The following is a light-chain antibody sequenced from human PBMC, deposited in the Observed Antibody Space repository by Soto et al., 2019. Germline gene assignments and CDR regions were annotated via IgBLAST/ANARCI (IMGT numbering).Light chain of an antibody. CDR1: QTVNSTY. CDR3: QQYGSLPTT. CDR2: GAA. V-gene: IGKV3-20*01. J-gene: IGKJ3*01. Sequence: EIVLTQSPGTLSSSPGERATLSCRASQTVNSTYLAWYQQKPRQAPRLLIYGAANRATGIPERFSGSGSGTDFTLTISRLEPEDFTVYYCQQYGSLPTTFGPGSKVDIK.